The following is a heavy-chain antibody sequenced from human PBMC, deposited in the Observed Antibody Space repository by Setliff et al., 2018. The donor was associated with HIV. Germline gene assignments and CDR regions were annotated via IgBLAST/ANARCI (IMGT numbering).Heavy chain of an antibody. D-gene: IGHD6-19*01. J-gene: IGHJ4*02. CDR2: IYYSGST. Sequence: PSETLSPTCTVSGGSISSSSYYRGWIRQPPGKGLEWIGSIYYSGSTYCNPSLKSRVTISLDTSKNQFSLKLTSVTAADTAVYYCARLRISGWDLDYWGQGTLVTVSS. CDR3: ARLRISGWDLDY. CDR1: GGSISSSSYY. V-gene: IGHV4-39*07.